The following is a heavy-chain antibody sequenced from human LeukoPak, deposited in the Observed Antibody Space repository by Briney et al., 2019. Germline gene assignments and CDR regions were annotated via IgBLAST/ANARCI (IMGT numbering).Heavy chain of an antibody. CDR1: GGSLSGYY. CDR3: ARDDIVVVPAALDV. D-gene: IGHD2-2*01. J-gene: IGHJ6*04. Sequence: SETLSLTCAVYGGSLSGYYWSWIRQPPGKGLEWIGEINHSGSTNYNPSLKSRVTISVDTSKNQFSLKLSSVTAADTAVYYCARDDIVVVPAALDVWGKGTTVTVSS. V-gene: IGHV4-34*01. CDR2: INHSGST.